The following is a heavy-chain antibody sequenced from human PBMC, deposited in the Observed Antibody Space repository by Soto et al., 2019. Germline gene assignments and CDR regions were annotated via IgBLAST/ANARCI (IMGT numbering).Heavy chain of an antibody. CDR2: ISGSGANT. D-gene: IGHD3-10*01. Sequence: TGGSLRLSCAASGFTFSNYAMNWVRQAPGKGLQWVSGISGSGANTYYADFVKGRFTISRDNSKNTLYLQMNSLRAEDTAVYYCAKDLVYFDSGTYSTLDYWGQGTLVTVSS. CDR1: GFTFSNYA. J-gene: IGHJ4*02. CDR3: AKDLVYFDSGTYSTLDY. V-gene: IGHV3-23*01.